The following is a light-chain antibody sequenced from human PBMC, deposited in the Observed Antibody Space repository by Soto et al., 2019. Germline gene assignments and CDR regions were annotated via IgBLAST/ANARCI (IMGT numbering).Light chain of an antibody. V-gene: IGKV3-20*01. CDR1: QSVSSSY. CDR3: QQYGNSWT. CDR2: GAS. Sequence: EMVLTQSPGTLSLSPGERATLSCRASQSVSSSYLAWYQQKPGQAPRLLIYGASSRATGIPDRFSCSGSGKDFTLTISRLEPEDFAVYYCQQYGNSWTFGQGTKVEIK. J-gene: IGKJ1*01.